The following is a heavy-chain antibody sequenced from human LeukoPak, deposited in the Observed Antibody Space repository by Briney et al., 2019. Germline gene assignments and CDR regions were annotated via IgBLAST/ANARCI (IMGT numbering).Heavy chain of an antibody. J-gene: IGHJ4*02. Sequence: GGSLRLSCAASGFTFSTYWMSWVRQAPGKGLEWVANIKQDGSEKYYVDSVKGRFTISRDNAKNSVYLQMNSLRAEDTAVYYCAKNSVGAAPYYFDYWGQGTLVTVSS. V-gene: IGHV3-7*01. CDR2: IKQDGSEK. CDR1: GFTFSTYW. CDR3: AKNSVGAAPYYFDY. D-gene: IGHD1-26*01.